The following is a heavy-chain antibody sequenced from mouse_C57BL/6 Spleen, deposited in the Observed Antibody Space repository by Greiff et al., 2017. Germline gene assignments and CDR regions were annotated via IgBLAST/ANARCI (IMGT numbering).Heavy chain of an antibody. CDR2: INPNHGGT. V-gene: IGHV1-18*01. CDR3: ARTGSGLMGFAY. Sequence: VQLQQSGPELVKPGASVKIPCKASGYTFTDYNMDWVKQSHGKSLEWIGDINPNHGGTIYNQKFKGKATLTVDKSSSTAYMELRSLTSEDTAVYYCARTGSGLMGFAYWGQGTLVTVSA. D-gene: IGHD2-3*01. J-gene: IGHJ3*01. CDR1: GYTFTDYN.